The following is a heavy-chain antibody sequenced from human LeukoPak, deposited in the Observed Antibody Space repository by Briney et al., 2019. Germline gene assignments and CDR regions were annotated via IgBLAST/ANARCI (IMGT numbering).Heavy chain of an antibody. CDR2: ISSSGST. Sequence: PSETLSLTCTVSGDSISSGDYYWNWIRQPAGKGLEWIGRISSSGSTNYNPSLKSRVTISVDTSKNQFSLKLSSVTAADTAVYYCARGNYEYVWGGIDYWGQGTLVTVSS. CDR1: GDSISSGDYY. D-gene: IGHD3-16*01. V-gene: IGHV4-61*02. J-gene: IGHJ4*02. CDR3: ARGNYEYVWGGIDY.